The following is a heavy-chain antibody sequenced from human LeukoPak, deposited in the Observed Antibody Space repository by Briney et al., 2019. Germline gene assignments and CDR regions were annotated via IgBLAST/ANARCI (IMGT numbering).Heavy chain of an antibody. V-gene: IGHV1-2*02. D-gene: IGHD2-15*01. Sequence: ASVKVSCKASGYTFTGYYMHWVRQAPGQGLEWMGWINPNSGGTNYAQKFQGRVTMTRDTSISTAYMELSRLRSDDTAVYYCARAPKTTPDIVVVVAATGPFDYWGQGTLVTVSS. CDR1: GYTFTGYY. CDR2: INPNSGGT. CDR3: ARAPKTTPDIVVVVAATGPFDY. J-gene: IGHJ4*02.